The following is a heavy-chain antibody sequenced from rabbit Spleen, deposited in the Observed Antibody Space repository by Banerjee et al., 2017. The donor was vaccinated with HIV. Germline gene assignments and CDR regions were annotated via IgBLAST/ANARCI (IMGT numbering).Heavy chain of an antibody. CDR1: GVSFSSSSY. Sequence: QSLEESGGDLVKPGASLTLTCTASGVSFSSSSYMCWVRQAPGKGLEWIACIDTGSSGFTYFATWAKGRFTCSKTSSTSVTLQMTRLTAADTATYFCARDAGSGSYFALWGQGTLVTVS. J-gene: IGHJ4*01. CDR2: IDTGSSGFT. D-gene: IGHD4-2*01. CDR3: ARDAGSGSYFAL. V-gene: IGHV1S40*01.